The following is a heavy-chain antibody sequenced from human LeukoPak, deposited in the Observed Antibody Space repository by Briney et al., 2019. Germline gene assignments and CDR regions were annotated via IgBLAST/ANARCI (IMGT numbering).Heavy chain of an antibody. CDR1: GFTFSSYE. CDR3: AELGITMIGGV. V-gene: IGHV3-48*03. CDR2: ISSSGSTI. J-gene: IGHJ6*04. Sequence: GGSLRLSCAASGFTFSSYEMNWVRQAPGKGLEWISYISSSGSTIYYADSVKGRFTISRDNAKNSLYLQMNSLRAEDTAVYYCAELGITMIGGVWGKGTTVTISS. D-gene: IGHD3-10*02.